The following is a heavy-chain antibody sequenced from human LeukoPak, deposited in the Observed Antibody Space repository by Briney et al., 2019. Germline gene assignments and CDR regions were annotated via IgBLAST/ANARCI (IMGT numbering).Heavy chain of an antibody. J-gene: IGHJ6*02. Sequence: ASVKVSCKASGGTFSSYAISWVRQAPGQGLEWMGGIIPIFGTANYAQKFQGRVTFTADESTSTAYMELSSLRSEDTAVYYCARSQNYGSGSYYDYYYYGMDVWGQGTTVTVSS. CDR3: ARSQNYGSGSYYDYYYYGMDV. CDR1: GGTFSSYA. CDR2: IIPIFGTA. D-gene: IGHD3-10*01. V-gene: IGHV1-69*13.